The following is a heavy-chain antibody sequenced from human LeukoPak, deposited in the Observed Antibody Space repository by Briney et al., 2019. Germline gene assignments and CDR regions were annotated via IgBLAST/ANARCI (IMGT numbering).Heavy chain of an antibody. CDR3: ARVVDTHFDY. V-gene: IGHV3-7*02. Sequence: GGSLRLSCGASGFXFSNFYISWLRQAPGKRLEWVANIKDDGGTRYYADSVKGRFTISRDNAKNSLYLQMNSLRAEDTAVYYCARVVDTHFDYWGQGTLVTVSS. J-gene: IGHJ4*02. D-gene: IGHD5-18*01. CDR2: IKDDGGTR. CDR1: GFXFSNFY.